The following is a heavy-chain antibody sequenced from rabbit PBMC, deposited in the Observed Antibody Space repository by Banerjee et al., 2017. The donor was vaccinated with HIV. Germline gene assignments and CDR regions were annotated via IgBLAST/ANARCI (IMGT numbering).Heavy chain of an antibody. Sequence: QEQLEESGGDLVKPEGSLTLTCTASGFDFSTYGVNWVRQAPGKGLEWIGYITYGGSAYYASWVNGRFTISSHNAQNTLDLQMNSLTAADTATYFCARGHYYTYGYAGYAYATKYYFNLWGPGTLVTVS. CDR2: ITYGGSA. J-gene: IGHJ4*01. D-gene: IGHD6-1*01. CDR3: ARGHYYTYGYAGYAYATKYYFNL. CDR1: GFDFSTYG. V-gene: IGHV1S36*01.